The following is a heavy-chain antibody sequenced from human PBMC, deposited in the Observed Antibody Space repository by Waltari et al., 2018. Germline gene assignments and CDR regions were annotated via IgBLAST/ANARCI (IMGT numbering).Heavy chain of an antibody. CDR1: GFTFSSYW. CDR3: AKRAYDSSGPLDY. D-gene: IGHD3-22*01. Sequence: EVQLVESGGGLVQPGGSLRLSCAASGFTFSSYWMSWVRRAPGKGLEWVANIKQDGSEKYYVDSVKGRFTISRDNAKNSLYLQMNSLRAEDTALYYCAKRAYDSSGPLDYWGQGTLVTVSS. J-gene: IGHJ4*02. V-gene: IGHV3-7*03. CDR2: IKQDGSEK.